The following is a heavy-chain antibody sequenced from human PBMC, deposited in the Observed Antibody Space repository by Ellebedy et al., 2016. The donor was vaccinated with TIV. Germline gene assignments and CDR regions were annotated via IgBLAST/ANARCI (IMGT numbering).Heavy chain of an antibody. CDR3: ARVRSVYHYMDV. CDR1: GSTFSTYS. V-gene: IGHV3-48*04. D-gene: IGHD2-8*01. J-gene: IGHJ6*03. Sequence: PGGSLRLSCTASGSTFSTYSMNWVRQAPGKGLEWVSYVSGSGKTTYYTDSVKGRFTISRDNAKNSLYLHMNSLRAEEPAMYYCARVRSVYHYMDVWGKGTMVTVSS. CDR2: VSGSGKTT.